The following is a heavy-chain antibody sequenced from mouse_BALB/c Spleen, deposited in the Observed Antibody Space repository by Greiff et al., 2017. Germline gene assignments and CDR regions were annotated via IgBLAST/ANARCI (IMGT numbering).Heavy chain of an antibody. J-gene: IGHJ4*01. V-gene: IGHV1-77*01. CDR2: IYPGSGNT. Sequence: QVQLQQSGAELARPGASVKLSCKASGYTFTDYYINWVKQRTGQGLEWIGEIYPGSGNTYYNEKFKGKATLTADKSSSTAYMQLSSLTSEDSAVYFCADYGNYYAMDYWGQGTSVTVSS. CDR1: GYTFTDYY. CDR3: ADYGNYYAMDY. D-gene: IGHD2-1*01.